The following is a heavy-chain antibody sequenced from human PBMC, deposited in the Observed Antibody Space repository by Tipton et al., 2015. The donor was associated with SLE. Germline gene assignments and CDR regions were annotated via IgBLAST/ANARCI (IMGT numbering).Heavy chain of an antibody. Sequence: TLSLTCTVSGGSISSSSYYWGWIRQPPGKGLEWIGSIYYSGSTYYNPSLKSRVTISVDTSKNQFSLKLSSVTAADTAVYYCARDPAGGAYFDLWGRGTLVTVSS. CDR1: GGSISSSSYY. CDR2: IYYSGST. J-gene: IGHJ2*01. CDR3: ARDPAGGAYFDL. D-gene: IGHD3-16*01. V-gene: IGHV4-39*07.